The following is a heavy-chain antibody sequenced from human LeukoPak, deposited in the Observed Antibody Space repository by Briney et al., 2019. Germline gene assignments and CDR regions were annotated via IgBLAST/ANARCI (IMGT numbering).Heavy chain of an antibody. CDR3: ARDPGSFLSSSGWLNWFAP. J-gene: IGHJ5*02. CDR2: ISTYNGNT. CDR1: GYTFTNNG. V-gene: IGHV1-18*01. D-gene: IGHD6-19*01. Sequence: ASVRVSCKASGYTFTNNGITWVRQAPGQGLEWMGWISTYNGNTNYAQKLQGRVTLTTDTSTTTTYMELRSLRSDDTAVYYCARDPGSFLSSSGWLNWFAPWGQGTLIIVSS.